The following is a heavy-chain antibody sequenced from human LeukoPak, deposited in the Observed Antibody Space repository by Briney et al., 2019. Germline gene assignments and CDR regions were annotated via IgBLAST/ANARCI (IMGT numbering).Heavy chain of an antibody. J-gene: IGHJ4*02. CDR2: IRSKAYGGTT. CDR3: TRGRYCSGGDCYSDY. V-gene: IGHV3-49*04. Sequence: GGSLRLSCRGSGFAFGDYAMSWVRQAPGKGLEWVGIIRSKAYGGTTEYAASVKGRFTISSDDSISIAYLQMNSLKTEDTAVYYCTRGRYCSGGDCYSDYWGQGTLVTVYS. CDR1: GFAFGDYA. D-gene: IGHD2-15*01.